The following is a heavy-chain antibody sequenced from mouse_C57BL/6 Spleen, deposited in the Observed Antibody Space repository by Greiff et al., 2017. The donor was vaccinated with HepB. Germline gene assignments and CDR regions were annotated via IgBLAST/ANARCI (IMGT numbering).Heavy chain of an antibody. V-gene: IGHV1-80*01. Sequence: QVQLQQSGAELVKPGASVKISCKASGYAFSSYWMNWVKQRPGKGLEWIGQIYPGDGDTNYNGKIKGKATLTADKSSSTAYMQLSSLTSEDSAVYFCARTTVVATRYFDVWGTGTTVTVSS. CDR2: IYPGDGDT. CDR3: ARTTVVATRYFDV. J-gene: IGHJ1*03. D-gene: IGHD1-1*01. CDR1: GYAFSSYW.